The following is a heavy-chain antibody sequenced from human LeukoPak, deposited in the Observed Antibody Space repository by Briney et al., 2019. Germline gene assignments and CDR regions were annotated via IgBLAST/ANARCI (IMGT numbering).Heavy chain of an antibody. CDR1: GFTFSSHW. CDR2: TNNDGSST. CDR3: ARGPPYGSGSYYPGDY. D-gene: IGHD3-10*01. J-gene: IGHJ4*02. V-gene: IGHV3-74*01. Sequence: GGFLRLACAASGFTFSSHWMHWVRQAPGKGLVWVSRTNNDGSSTSYADSVKGRFTISRDNAKNTLYLQMNSLRAEDTAVYYCARGPPYGSGSYYPGDYWGQGTLVTVSS.